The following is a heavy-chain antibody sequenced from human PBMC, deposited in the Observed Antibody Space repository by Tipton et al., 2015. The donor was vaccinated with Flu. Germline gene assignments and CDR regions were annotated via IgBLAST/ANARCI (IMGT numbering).Heavy chain of an antibody. J-gene: IGHJ4*02. D-gene: IGHD1-26*01. CDR1: GFTFSSYG. CDR3: AREEKWDSQHFDY. CDR2: IWYDGSNK. Sequence: SLRLSCAASGFTFSSYGMHWVRQAPGKGLEWVAVIWYDGSNKYYADSVKGRFTISRDNSKNTLYLQMNSLRAEDTAVYYCAREEKWDSQHFDYWGQGTLVTVSS. V-gene: IGHV3-33*01.